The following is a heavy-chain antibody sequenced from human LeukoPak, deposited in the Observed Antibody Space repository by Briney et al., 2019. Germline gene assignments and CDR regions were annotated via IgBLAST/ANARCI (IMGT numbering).Heavy chain of an antibody. CDR1: GFTFSSYW. CDR2: INSDGSST. Sequence: GGSLRLSCAASGFTFSSYWMHWVRQAPGKGLVWVSRINSDGSSTSYADSVKGRFTISRDNAKNTLYLQMNTLRAEDTAVYFCARGADGVSSNSRGWLDPWGQGTLVTVSS. D-gene: IGHD2-15*01. CDR3: ARGADGVSSNSRGWLDP. V-gene: IGHV3-74*01. J-gene: IGHJ5*02.